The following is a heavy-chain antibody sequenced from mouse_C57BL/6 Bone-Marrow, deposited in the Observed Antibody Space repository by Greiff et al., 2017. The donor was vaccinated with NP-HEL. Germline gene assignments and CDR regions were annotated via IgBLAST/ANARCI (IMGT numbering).Heavy chain of an antibody. CDR2: IYPGNSYT. CDR1: GYTFTSYW. V-gene: IGHV1-5*01. Sequence: VQLKESGTVLARPGASVKMSCKTSGYTFTSYWMHWVKQRPGQGLEWIGAIYPGNSYTSYNQKFKGKAKLTAFTSASTAYMELSSLTNEDSAVYYCTRWLLRDYAMDYWGQGTSVTVSS. D-gene: IGHD2-3*01. J-gene: IGHJ4*01. CDR3: TRWLLRDYAMDY.